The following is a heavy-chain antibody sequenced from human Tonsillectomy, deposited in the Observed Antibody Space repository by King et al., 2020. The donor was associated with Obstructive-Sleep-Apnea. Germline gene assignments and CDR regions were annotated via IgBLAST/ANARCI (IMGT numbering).Heavy chain of an antibody. CDR1: GFTFSTYE. CDR3: ATYGDYPGSSFDY. D-gene: IGHD4-17*01. J-gene: IGHJ4*02. V-gene: IGHV3-30*04. Sequence: VQLVESGGGVVQPGRSLRLSCAASGFTFSTYEMHWVRQAPGKGLEWVAVISYDGSDKYYADSVKGRFTISRDNSKNTLSLQMNGLTTEDTAVFYCATYGDYPGSSFDYWGQGTLVTVSS. CDR2: ISYDGSDK.